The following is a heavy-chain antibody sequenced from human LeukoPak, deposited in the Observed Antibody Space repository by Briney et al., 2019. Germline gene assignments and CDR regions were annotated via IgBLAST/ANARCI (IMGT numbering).Heavy chain of an antibody. J-gene: IGHJ3*02. CDR3: AREAGTTSEGAFDI. CDR1: SGSISSSSYY. CDR2: IYYSGST. D-gene: IGHD1-1*01. Sequence: SETLSLTCTASSGSISSSSYYWGWIRQPPGKGLEWIGYIYYSGSTNYNPSLKSRVTISVDTSKNQFSLKLSSVTAADTAVYYCAREAGTTSEGAFDIWGQGTMVTVSS. V-gene: IGHV4-61*05.